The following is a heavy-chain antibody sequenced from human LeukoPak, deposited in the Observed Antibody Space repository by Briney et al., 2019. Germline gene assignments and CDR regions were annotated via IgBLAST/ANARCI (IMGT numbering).Heavy chain of an antibody. CDR2: IKQDGSDK. CDR3: ARDPYDSSWGLCYFDY. J-gene: IGHJ4*02. Sequence: PGGSLRLSCAASGFTFSSYWMSWVRQAPGKGREWVANIKQDGSDKYYVDSVKGRFTISRDNAKNSLYLQMNSLRAEDTAVYCCARDPYDSSWGLCYFDYWGQGTLVTVSS. D-gene: IGHD3-22*01. V-gene: IGHV3-7*04. CDR1: GFTFSSYW.